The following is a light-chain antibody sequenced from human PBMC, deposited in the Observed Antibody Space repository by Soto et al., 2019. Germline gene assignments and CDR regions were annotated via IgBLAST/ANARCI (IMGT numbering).Light chain of an antibody. CDR1: QSLLHSNGYNY. CDR3: MQALQTPIFT. V-gene: IGKV2-28*01. Sequence: DLVMTQSPLSLPVTPGEPASISCRSSQSLLHSNGYNYLDWYLQKPGQSPQLLIYLGSNRASGVPDRFSGSGSGTEFTLKISRVEAEDVGVYYCMQALQTPIFTFGPGTEVDIK. J-gene: IGKJ3*01. CDR2: LGS.